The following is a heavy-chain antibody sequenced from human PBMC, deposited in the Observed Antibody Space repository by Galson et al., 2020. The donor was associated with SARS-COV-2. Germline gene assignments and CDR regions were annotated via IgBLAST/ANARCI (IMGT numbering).Heavy chain of an antibody. J-gene: IGHJ6*03. D-gene: IGHD2-2*01. CDR1: GGSISSYY. V-gene: IGHV4-59*01. CDR2: IYYSGST. CDR3: ARESARYCSSTSCYLDPFYYYMDV. Sequence: SETLSLTCTVSGGSISSYYWSWIRQPPGKGLEWIGYIYYSGSTNYNPSLKSRVTISVDTSKNQFSLKLSSVTAADTAVYYCARESARYCSSTSCYLDPFYYYMDVWGKGTTVTVSS.